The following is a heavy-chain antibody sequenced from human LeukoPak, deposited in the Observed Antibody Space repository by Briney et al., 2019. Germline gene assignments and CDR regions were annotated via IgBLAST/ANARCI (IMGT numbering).Heavy chain of an antibody. J-gene: IGHJ4*02. Sequence: GRSLRLSCAASGFTFSSYAMHWVRQAPGKGLEWVAVISYDGSNKYYADSVKGRFTISRDNSKNTLYLQMNSLRAEDTAVYYCARDAVGHFDYWGQGTLVTVSS. CDR3: ARDAVGHFDY. V-gene: IGHV3-30-3*01. CDR1: GFTFSSYA. CDR2: ISYDGSNK. D-gene: IGHD6-19*01.